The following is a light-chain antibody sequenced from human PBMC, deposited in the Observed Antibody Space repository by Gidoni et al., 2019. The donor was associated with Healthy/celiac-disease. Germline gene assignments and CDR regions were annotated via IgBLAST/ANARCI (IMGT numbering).Light chain of an antibody. CDR3: QQYYSYPPT. Sequence: ALRMTQSPSSFSASTGDRVTITCRASQGISSYLAWYQQKPGTAPKLLIYAASTLQSGVPSRFSGSGSGTDFTLTISCLQSEDFATYYCQQYYSYPPTFGQGTKVEIK. V-gene: IGKV1-8*01. J-gene: IGKJ1*01. CDR2: AAS. CDR1: QGISSY.